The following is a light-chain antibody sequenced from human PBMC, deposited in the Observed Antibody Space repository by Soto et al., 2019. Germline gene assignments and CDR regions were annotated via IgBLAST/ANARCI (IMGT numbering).Light chain of an antibody. CDR2: DDN. Sequence: QSVLTQPPSVSAAPGQKVTISCSGSSSNIGGNSVSWYQQLPGTAPKLLIYDDNKRPSGIPDRFSGSKSGTSATLGITGFQTGDEADYYCGSWDSSLSSYVFGTGTRSPS. V-gene: IGLV1-51*01. J-gene: IGLJ1*01. CDR3: GSWDSSLSSYV. CDR1: SSNIGGNS.